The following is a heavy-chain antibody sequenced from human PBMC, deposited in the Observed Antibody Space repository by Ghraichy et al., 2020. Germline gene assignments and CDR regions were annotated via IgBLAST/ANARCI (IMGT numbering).Heavy chain of an antibody. D-gene: IGHD5-12*01. Sequence: SETLSLTCAVYGGSFSGYYWSWIRQPPGKGLEWIGEINHSGSTNYNPSLKSRVTISVDTSKNQFSLKLSSVTAADTAVYYCAGVGGYDSGAYYYYYGMDVWGQGTTVTVSS. V-gene: IGHV4-34*01. CDR2: INHSGST. CDR3: AGVGGYDSGAYYYYYGMDV. CDR1: GGSFSGYY. J-gene: IGHJ6*02.